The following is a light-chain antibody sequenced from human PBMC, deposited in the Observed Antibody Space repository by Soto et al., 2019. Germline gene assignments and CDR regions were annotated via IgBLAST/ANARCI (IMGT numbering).Light chain of an antibody. V-gene: IGKV3-11*01. Sequence: EIVLTQSPATLSLSPGERATLSCRASQSVSSYLAWYQQKPGQAPRLLIYDASNRATVIPARLSGSGSGTDFTLTISSLEPEDFAVYYCQQRSNWPLFTFGPGTKVDIK. CDR2: DAS. CDR3: QQRSNWPLFT. CDR1: QSVSSY. J-gene: IGKJ3*01.